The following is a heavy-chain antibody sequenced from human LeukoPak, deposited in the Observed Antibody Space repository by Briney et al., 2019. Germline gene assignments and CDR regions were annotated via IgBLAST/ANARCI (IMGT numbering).Heavy chain of an antibody. CDR2: IKQGGSEK. D-gene: IGHD3-10*01. CDR3: TRGTVYYGLGSESDY. Sequence: GGSLRLSCAASGFTFSDYWMIWVRQAPGQGLEWVAHIKQGGSEKNYVDSVKGRLTISRGNAKNSLYLQMNSLRAEDTAVYYCTRGTVYYGLGSESDYWGQGTLVTVSS. J-gene: IGHJ4*02. V-gene: IGHV3-7*03. CDR1: GFTFSDYW.